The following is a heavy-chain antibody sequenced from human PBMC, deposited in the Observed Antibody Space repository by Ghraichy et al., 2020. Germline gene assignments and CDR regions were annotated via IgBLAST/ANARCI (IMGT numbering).Heavy chain of an antibody. V-gene: IGHV3-64*04. Sequence: GGSLRLSCGTSGFAFSTYTMHWVRQAPGKGLQYVAAIHSSGGNTYYADSVLGRFTISRDNSRNTLFLQMDSLTTDDTAVYYCCRIWHDYDFWGQGTLVTVSS. CDR1: GFAFSTYT. D-gene: IGHD3-3*02. J-gene: IGHJ4*02. CDR2: IHSSGGNT. CDR3: CRIWHDYDF.